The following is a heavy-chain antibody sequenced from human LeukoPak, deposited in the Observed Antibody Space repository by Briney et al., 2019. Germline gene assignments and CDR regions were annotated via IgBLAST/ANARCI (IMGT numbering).Heavy chain of an antibody. Sequence: PGGSLRFSCAASGFTVSSYYMTWVRQAPGKGLEWVSVIYSGGNRYYADSVKGRVAISRDNPKNTVFLQMNSVRAEDTAVYYCARSYSNHLFGMDVWGQGTTVTVSS. V-gene: IGHV3-66*01. CDR3: ARSYSNHLFGMDV. CDR2: IYSGGNR. D-gene: IGHD4-11*01. CDR1: GFTVSSYY. J-gene: IGHJ6*02.